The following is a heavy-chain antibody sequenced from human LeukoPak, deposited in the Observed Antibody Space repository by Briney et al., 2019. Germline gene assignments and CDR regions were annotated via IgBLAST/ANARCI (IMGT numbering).Heavy chain of an antibody. Sequence: ASVKVCCKASGYNFTTYGISWVRQAPGQALEWMGWINPNTGGTNYAQKFQGRVTMTRDTSITTAYMELTWLGSDDTAVYYCARDRGRGYNYDSGDFDFWGQGTLVTVSS. J-gene: IGHJ4*02. D-gene: IGHD3-22*01. CDR2: INPNTGGT. CDR1: GYNFTTYG. CDR3: ARDRGRGYNYDSGDFDF. V-gene: IGHV1-2*02.